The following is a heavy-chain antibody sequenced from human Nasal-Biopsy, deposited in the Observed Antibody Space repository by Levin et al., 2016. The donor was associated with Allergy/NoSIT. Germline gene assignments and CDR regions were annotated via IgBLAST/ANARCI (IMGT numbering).Heavy chain of an antibody. Sequence: ASVKVSCKASGYTFTDYFIHWVRQAPGQEFEWMGIINPSDGSTTYAQKFQDRISMTRDTSTSTAYMDLNSLRFDDTAVYYCARDWPSGTYYNDAFDICGQGTMVTVSS. V-gene: IGHV1-46*01. CDR2: INPSDGST. CDR1: GYTFTDYF. CDR3: ARDWPSGTYYNDAFDI. D-gene: IGHD3-10*01. J-gene: IGHJ3*02.